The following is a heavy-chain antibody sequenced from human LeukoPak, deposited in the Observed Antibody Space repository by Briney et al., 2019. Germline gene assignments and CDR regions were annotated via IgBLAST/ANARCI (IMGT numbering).Heavy chain of an antibody. CDR3: ARPYRGGWQWQPFDY. D-gene: IGHD6-19*01. CDR1: GYTFTSYF. J-gene: IGHJ4*02. Sequence: ASVKISCTASGYTFTSYFMHWVRQAPGQGLEWMGVINPHTGDTTYAQMFQGRVTLTREKSTYTAYMEVVSLRSEDTAVYCCARPYRGGWQWQPFDYWGQGTLVTVSS. CDR2: INPHTGDT. V-gene: IGHV1-46*01.